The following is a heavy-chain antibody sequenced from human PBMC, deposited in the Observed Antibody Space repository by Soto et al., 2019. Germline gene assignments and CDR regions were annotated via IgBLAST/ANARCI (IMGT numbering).Heavy chain of an antibody. CDR2: ISGGGSST. V-gene: IGHV3-23*01. CDR1: GFTFSSYA. D-gene: IGHD6-6*01. CDR3: TKDESIAARLYYFDY. J-gene: IGHJ4*02. Sequence: LRLSCAASGFTFSSYAMSWVRQAPGKGLEWVSAISGGGSSTYYADSVKGRFTISRDNSKNTLYLQMSSLRAEDTALYYCTKDESIAARLYYFDYWGQGSLVPVSS.